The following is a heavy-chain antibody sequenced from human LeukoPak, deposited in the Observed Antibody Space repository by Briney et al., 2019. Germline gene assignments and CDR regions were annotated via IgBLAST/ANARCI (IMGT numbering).Heavy chain of an antibody. CDR3: ARVRRGYSYLISYYYYGMDV. V-gene: IGHV4-59*01. Sequence: SETLSLTCAVYGGSFSGYYWSWIRQPPGKGLEWIGYIYYSGSTNYNPSLKSRVTISVDTSKNQFSLKLSSVTAADTAVYYCARVRRGYSYLISYYYYGMDVWGQGTTVTVSS. CDR2: IYYSGST. CDR1: GGSFSGYY. D-gene: IGHD5-18*01. J-gene: IGHJ6*02.